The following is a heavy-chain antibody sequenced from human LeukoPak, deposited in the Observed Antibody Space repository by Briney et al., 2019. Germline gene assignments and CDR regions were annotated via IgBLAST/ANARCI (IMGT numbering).Heavy chain of an antibody. CDR1: GGSISSGSYY. CDR2: IYTSGST. V-gene: IGHV4-61*02. D-gene: IGHD6-19*01. CDR3: AREIAVAGLDY. J-gene: IGHJ4*02. Sequence: SETLSLTCTVSGGSISSGSYYWSWIRQPAGKGLEWIGRIYTSGSTSYNPSLKSRVTISVDTSKNQFSLKLSSVTAADTAVYYCAREIAVAGLDYWGQGTLVTVSS.